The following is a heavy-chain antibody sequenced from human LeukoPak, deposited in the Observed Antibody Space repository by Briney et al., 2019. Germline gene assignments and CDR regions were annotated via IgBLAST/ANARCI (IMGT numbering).Heavy chain of an antibody. D-gene: IGHD3-16*02. J-gene: IGHJ5*02. Sequence: SETLSLTCAVSDLNMINYYWSWIRQPPGRGLQWMGEIEHSGTTTHNPSPKGRISISIETTRNHFSLKVNSVTVADTAVYYCVLGRYPTGRPAPWGQGTLVSVSS. CDR3: VLGRYPTGRPAP. CDR2: IEHSGTT. CDR1: DLNMINYY. V-gene: IGHV4-34*08.